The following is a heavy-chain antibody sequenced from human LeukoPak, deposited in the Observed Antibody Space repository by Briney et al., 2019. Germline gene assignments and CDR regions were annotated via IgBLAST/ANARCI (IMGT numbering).Heavy chain of an antibody. V-gene: IGHV1-2*02. CDR1: GYTFTGYY. Sequence: ASLTLSCTASGYTFTGYYMHWVRQAPGQGLEWMGWINPNSGGTNYAQKVQGRVTMTRDTSISTAYMELSRLRSDDTAVYYCARQGDGYNEDAFDIWGQGTMVTVSS. CDR2: INPNSGGT. CDR3: ARQGDGYNEDAFDI. D-gene: IGHD5-24*01. J-gene: IGHJ3*02.